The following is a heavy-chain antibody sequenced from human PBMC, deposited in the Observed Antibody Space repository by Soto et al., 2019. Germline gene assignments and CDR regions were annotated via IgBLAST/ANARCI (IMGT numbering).Heavy chain of an antibody. D-gene: IGHD1-26*01. J-gene: IGHJ4*02. CDR3: ARGSLAPDY. Sequence: QVQLQESGPGLVKPSETLSLTCTVSGASLNNYYWSWVRQPAGKGLEWVGRIYTSGSTNYNPSLERRVTMSVDTSKNQFSLKLSSVTAADTAVYYCARGSLAPDYWGQGTLITVSS. CDR2: IYTSGST. V-gene: IGHV4-4*07. CDR1: GASLNNYY.